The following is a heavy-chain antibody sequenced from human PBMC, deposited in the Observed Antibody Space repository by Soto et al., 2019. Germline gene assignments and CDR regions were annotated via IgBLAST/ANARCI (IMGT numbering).Heavy chain of an antibody. J-gene: IGHJ5*02. V-gene: IGHV4-30-2*01. Sequence: QLQLQESGSGLVKPSQTLSLTCAVSGGSITSGNSYSWSWIRQPPGKGLEWIGSISHTGSTSYNPSLKRRLTMSVDKSKKQSSLRLSSVTAADMAVYYCARAVAPYFGTWFDPWGQGILVTVSS. D-gene: IGHD3-10*01. CDR3: ARAVAPYFGTWFDP. CDR2: ISHTGST. CDR1: GGSITSGNSYS.